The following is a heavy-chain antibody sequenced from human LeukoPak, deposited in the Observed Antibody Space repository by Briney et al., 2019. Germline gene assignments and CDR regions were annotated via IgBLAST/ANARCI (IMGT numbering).Heavy chain of an antibody. CDR2: IRSRAYGGTT. CDR1: GFTYGDYA. CDR3: TRGAEDWFDP. Sequence: QSGGPLRLSCTASGFTYGDYAMSWVPQAPGKALEWVGFIRSRAYGGTTEYAASVKGRFTISSDDSKSIAYLQMNSLKAEDTAVYYCTRGAEDWFDPWGQGTLVTVSS. V-gene: IGHV3-49*04. J-gene: IGHJ5*02.